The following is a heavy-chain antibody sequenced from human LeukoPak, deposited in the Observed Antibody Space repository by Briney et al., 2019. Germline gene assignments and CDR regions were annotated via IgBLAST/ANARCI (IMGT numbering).Heavy chain of an antibody. Sequence: SETLSLTCAVSGGSISSSNWWSWVRQPPGKGLEWIGEIYHSGSTNYNPSLKSRVTISVDKSKNQFSLQLSSVTAADTAVYHCAREASGYSYGYGDYWGQGTQVTVSS. CDR3: AREASGYSYGYGDY. CDR2: IYHSGST. CDR1: GGSISSSNW. D-gene: IGHD5-18*01. J-gene: IGHJ4*02. V-gene: IGHV4-4*02.